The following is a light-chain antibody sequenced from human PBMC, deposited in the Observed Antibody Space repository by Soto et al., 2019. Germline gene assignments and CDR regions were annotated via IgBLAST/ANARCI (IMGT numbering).Light chain of an antibody. J-gene: IGKJ4*01. CDR2: DAS. V-gene: IGKV3-15*01. CDR3: QQYGSSPLLT. CDR1: QCVSSN. Sequence: EIVMTQSPATLSVSPGERATLSCRASQCVSSNLAWYQQKPGQAPRLLIYDASTRASGIPARFSGSGSGTDFTLTISRLEPEDFAVYYCQQYGSSPLLTFGGGTKVEIK.